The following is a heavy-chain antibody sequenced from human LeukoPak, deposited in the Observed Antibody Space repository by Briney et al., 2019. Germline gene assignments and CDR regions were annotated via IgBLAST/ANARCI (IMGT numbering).Heavy chain of an antibody. V-gene: IGHV3-30-3*01. J-gene: IGHJ4*02. CDR1: GFTFSSYA. D-gene: IGHD3-3*01. CDR2: ISYDGSNK. Sequence: GGSLRLSCAASGFTFSSYAMHWVRQAPGKGLEWVAVISYDGSNKYYADSVKGRFTISRDNSKNTLYLQMNSLRAEDTAVYYCARDRTIFGVVIAYYFDYWGQGTLVTVSP. CDR3: ARDRTIFGVVIAYYFDY.